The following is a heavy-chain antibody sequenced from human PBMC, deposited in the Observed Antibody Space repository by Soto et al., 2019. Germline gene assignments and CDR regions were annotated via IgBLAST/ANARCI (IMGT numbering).Heavy chain of an antibody. J-gene: IGHJ4*02. CDR3: ARDKGWLQSRLGSY. CDR2: NSAYNGNA. V-gene: IGHV1-18*04. Sequence: APLKGSCNASGYTFPSYGISWVRQAPGEGLEYMGWNSAYNGNANDAQKLQGRDTKTTDKSKSTAYMEVRSLRSDDTDVYYCARDKGWLQSRLGSYWGQGTLVTVSS. CDR1: GYTFPSYG. D-gene: IGHD5-12*01.